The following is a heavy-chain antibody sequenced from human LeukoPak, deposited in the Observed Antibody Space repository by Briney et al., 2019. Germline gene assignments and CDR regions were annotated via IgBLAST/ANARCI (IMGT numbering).Heavy chain of an antibody. Sequence: ASVKVSCKASGYTFTSYYMHWVRQAPGQGLEWMGIINPSGGSTSYAQKFQGRVTMTRDMSTSTVYMELSSLRSEDTAVYYCARDTERGYCSSTSCRNYFDYWGQGTLVTVSS. CDR1: GYTFTSYY. CDR2: INPSGGST. CDR3: ARDTERGYCSSTSCRNYFDY. D-gene: IGHD2-2*01. V-gene: IGHV1-46*01. J-gene: IGHJ4*02.